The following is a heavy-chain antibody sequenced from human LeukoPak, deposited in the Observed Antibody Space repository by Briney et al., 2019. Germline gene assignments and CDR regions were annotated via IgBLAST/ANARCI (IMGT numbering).Heavy chain of an antibody. CDR3: ARGTGVATIRPWYFDL. CDR2: IYYSGST. D-gene: IGHD5-12*01. Sequence: SETLSLICTVSGGSLSSYYWSWIRQPPGKGLEWIGYIYYSGSTNYNPSLKSRVTISVDTSKNQFSLKLSSVTAADTAVYYCARGTGVATIRPWYFDLWGRGTLVTVSS. J-gene: IGHJ2*01. V-gene: IGHV4-59*01. CDR1: GGSLSSYY.